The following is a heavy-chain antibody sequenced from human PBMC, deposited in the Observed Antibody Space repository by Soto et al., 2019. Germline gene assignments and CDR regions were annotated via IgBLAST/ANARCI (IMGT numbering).Heavy chain of an antibody. V-gene: IGHV4-59*01. Sequence: PSETLSLTCTVSGGSISSYYWSWIRQPPGKGLEWIGYIYYSGSTNYNPSLKSRVTISVDTSKNQFSLKLSSVTAADTAVYYCAREGPYDWGSGDPRSSSWLDPWGKRTL. CDR2: IYYSGST. CDR3: AREGPYDWGSGDPRSSSWLDP. J-gene: IGHJ5*02. CDR1: GGSISSYY. D-gene: IGHD3-16*01.